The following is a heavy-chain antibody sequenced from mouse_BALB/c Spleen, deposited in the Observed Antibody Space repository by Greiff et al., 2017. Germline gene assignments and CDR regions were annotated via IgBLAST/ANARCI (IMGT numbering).Heavy chain of an antibody. Sequence: VQLQQSGAELMKPGASVKISCKATGYTFSSYWIEWVKQRPGHGLEWIGEILPGSGSTNYNEKFKGKATFTADTSSNTAYMQLSSLTSEDSAVYYCARQDYYYGAMDYWGQGTSVTVSS. CDR3: ARQDYYYGAMDY. V-gene: IGHV1-9*01. J-gene: IGHJ4*01. CDR1: GYTFSSYW. CDR2: ILPGSGST. D-gene: IGHD1-1*01.